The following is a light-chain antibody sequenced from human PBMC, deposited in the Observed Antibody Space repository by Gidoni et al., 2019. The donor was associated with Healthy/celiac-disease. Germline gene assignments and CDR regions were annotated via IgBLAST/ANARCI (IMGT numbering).Light chain of an antibody. CDR3: QQYDTHVT. CDR1: QSISSW. Sequence: DIQMTQSPSTLSASVGDRITITCRASQSISSWLAWYQQKPGQAPKLLIYKASNLQSGVPSRFSGSGSGTEFTLTISSLQPDDFATYYCQQYDTHVTFGQGTKLEIK. CDR2: KAS. J-gene: IGKJ2*01. V-gene: IGKV1-5*03.